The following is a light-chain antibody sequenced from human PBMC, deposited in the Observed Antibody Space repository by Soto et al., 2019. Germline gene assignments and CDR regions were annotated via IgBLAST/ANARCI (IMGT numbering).Light chain of an antibody. CDR1: QSLTNVY. J-gene: IGKJ4*01. CDR2: ETS. Sequence: EIVMTQSPATLSVSPGERATLSCRASQSLTNVYLAWYQQKPGQAPRLLIYETSSRATGIPDRFTGSGSGTDFTLTINRLQPGDSAVYYCQQYGHSPLTFGGGTNVDIK. V-gene: IGKV3-20*01. CDR3: QQYGHSPLT.